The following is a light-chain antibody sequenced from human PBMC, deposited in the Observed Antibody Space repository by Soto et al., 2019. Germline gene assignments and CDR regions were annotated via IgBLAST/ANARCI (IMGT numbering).Light chain of an antibody. J-gene: IGKJ2*01. Sequence: DIVLTQSPGALSLSPGERATLSGRASQSVATQFFTWSQQRPGQAPRVLIYGTSTRATGIPDRFSGSGSGTDFTLTISRLEPEDFAVYYCQQYTSSSGYTFGQGTKLEIK. CDR2: GTS. V-gene: IGKV3-20*01. CDR1: QSVATQF. CDR3: QQYTSSSGYT.